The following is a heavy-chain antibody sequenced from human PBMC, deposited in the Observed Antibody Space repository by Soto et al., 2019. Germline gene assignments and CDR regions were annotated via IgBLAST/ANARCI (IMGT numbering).Heavy chain of an antibody. CDR3: TVDPGGSS. Sequence: GGSLILSCAASGFTFSYAWMNWVRQAPGKGLEWVGRIQSNTNGGATDYAAPVKGRFTISRDDSKNTLYLQMNSLKTDDTAVYYCTVDPGGSSRGHGA. V-gene: IGHV3-15*07. D-gene: IGHD2-15*01. CDR2: IQSNTNGGAT. CDR1: GFTFSYAW. J-gene: IGHJ4*03.